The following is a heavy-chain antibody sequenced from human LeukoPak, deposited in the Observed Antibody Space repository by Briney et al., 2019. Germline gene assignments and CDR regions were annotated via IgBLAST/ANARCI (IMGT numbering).Heavy chain of an antibody. Sequence: SETLSLTCTVSGGSINTYYWSWLRQPPGKGLEWIGYISYSGSTNYNPSLKGRVTISVDTSKNQFSLRLSSVTAADTAVYYCARSTEYYYDSSGYYRIFDYWGQGTLVTVSS. CDR1: GGSINTYY. V-gene: IGHV4-59*01. D-gene: IGHD3-22*01. CDR2: ISYSGST. J-gene: IGHJ4*02. CDR3: ARSTEYYYDSSGYYRIFDY.